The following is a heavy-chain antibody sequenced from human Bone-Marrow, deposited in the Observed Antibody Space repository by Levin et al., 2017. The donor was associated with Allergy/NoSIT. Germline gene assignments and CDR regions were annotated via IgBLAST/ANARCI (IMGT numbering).Heavy chain of an antibody. J-gene: IGHJ4*02. Sequence: GESLKISCAASGFTFSSSAMSWVRQAPGKGLEWVSGLSGGGETTYYTDSVKGRFTISRDNSKNTLYVQLNSLRAEDTAVYYCAKSRGYSTSGFDSWGQGTLVTVSS. CDR3: AKSRGYSTSGFDS. D-gene: IGHD6-13*01. CDR1: GFTFSSSA. V-gene: IGHV3-23*01. CDR2: LSGGGETT.